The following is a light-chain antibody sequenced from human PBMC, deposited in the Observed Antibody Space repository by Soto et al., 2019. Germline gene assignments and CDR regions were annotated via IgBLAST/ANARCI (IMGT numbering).Light chain of an antibody. CDR2: EVS. V-gene: IGLV2-14*01. CDR3: SSYTSSSNYV. Sequence: QSVLTQPASVSGSPGQSITISCTGTGSDVGGYNYVSWYQQHPAKAPKLMIFEVSNRPSGISSRFSGSKSGNTASLTISGLQAEDEADYYCSSYTSSSNYVFGTGTKVTVL. J-gene: IGLJ1*01. CDR1: GSDVGGYNY.